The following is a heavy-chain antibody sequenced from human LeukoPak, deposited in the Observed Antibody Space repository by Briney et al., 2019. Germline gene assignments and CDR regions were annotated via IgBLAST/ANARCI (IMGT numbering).Heavy chain of an antibody. D-gene: IGHD5-24*01. CDR3: ARERWLHLAFDI. CDR2: ISYDGSNK. CDR1: GFTFSSYA. Sequence: PGGSLRLSCAASGFTFSSYAMHWVRQAPGKGLERVAVISYDGSNKYYADSVEGRFTISRDNSKNTLYLQMNSLRAEDTAVYYCARERWLHLAFDIWGQGTMVTVSS. V-gene: IGHV3-30-3*01. J-gene: IGHJ3*02.